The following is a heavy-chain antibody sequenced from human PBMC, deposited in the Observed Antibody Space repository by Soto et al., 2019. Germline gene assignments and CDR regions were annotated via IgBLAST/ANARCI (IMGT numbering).Heavy chain of an antibody. CDR3: VRLIGNSWLDF. J-gene: IGHJ5*01. V-gene: IGHV6-1*01. CDR2: TYYRSKWYN. Sequence: SETLSLTCAISGDSVSSSSVTWNWIRQSPSRGLEWLGRTYYRSKWYNDYAESVKSRITINPDTSKNQFSLHLNSVAPEDTAVYYCVRLIGNSWLDFWGQGTLVTVSS. D-gene: IGHD1-26*01. CDR1: GDSVSSSSVT.